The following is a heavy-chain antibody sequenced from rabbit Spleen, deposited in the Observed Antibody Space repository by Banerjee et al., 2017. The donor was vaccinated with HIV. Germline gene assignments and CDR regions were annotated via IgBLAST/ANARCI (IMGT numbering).Heavy chain of an antibody. CDR3: ARDTASSFSSYGMDL. V-gene: IGHV1S45*01. Sequence: QEQLVESGGGLVKPGASLTLTCKASSFSFSDRDVMCWVRQAPGKGLEWIACINAVTGKPIYASWVNGRFTISKTSSTTVTLQMTRLTAADTATYFCARDTASSFSSYGMDLWGPGTLVTVS. CDR2: INAVTGKP. J-gene: IGHJ6*01. CDR1: SFSFSDRDV. D-gene: IGHD8-1*01.